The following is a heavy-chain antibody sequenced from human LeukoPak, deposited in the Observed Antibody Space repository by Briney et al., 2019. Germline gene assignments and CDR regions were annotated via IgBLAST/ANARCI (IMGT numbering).Heavy chain of an antibody. V-gene: IGHV4-34*01. D-gene: IGHD5-12*01. CDR2: INHSGST. J-gene: IGHJ4*02. CDR1: GGSFSGYY. Sequence: SETLSLTCAVYGGSFSGYYWSWIRQPPGKGLEWIGEINHSGSTNYNPSLKSRVTISVDTSKNQFSLKLSSVTAADTAVYYCARGRARMTKAYFDYWGQGTLVTVSS. CDR3: ARGRARMTKAYFDY.